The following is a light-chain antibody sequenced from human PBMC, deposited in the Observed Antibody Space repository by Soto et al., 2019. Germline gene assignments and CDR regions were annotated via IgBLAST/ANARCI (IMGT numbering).Light chain of an antibody. Sequence: QSALTQPASVSGSPGQSITISCTGTSSDVGGYNYVSWYRQRPGKAPKLMIYEVRNRPSGVSNRFSGSKSGNTASLTISGLQAEDEADYYCSSHTRSSTLIFGIGTKVAVL. CDR3: SSHTRSSTLI. J-gene: IGLJ1*01. CDR1: SSDVGGYNY. V-gene: IGLV2-14*01. CDR2: EVR.